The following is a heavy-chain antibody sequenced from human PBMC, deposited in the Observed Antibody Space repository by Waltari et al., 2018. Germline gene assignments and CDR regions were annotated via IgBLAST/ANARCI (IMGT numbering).Heavy chain of an antibody. CDR2: IIPIFGTA. Sequence: QVQLVQSGADVKKPGSSVKVSCKASGGTFRSYAISWVRQAPGQGLEWMGGIIPIFGTANYAQKFQGRVTITTDESTSTAYMELSSLRSEDTAVYYCARGGQQLVQGAFDIWGQGTIVTVSS. CDR3: ARGGQQLVQGAFDI. CDR1: GGTFRSYA. J-gene: IGHJ3*02. D-gene: IGHD6-13*01. V-gene: IGHV1-69*05.